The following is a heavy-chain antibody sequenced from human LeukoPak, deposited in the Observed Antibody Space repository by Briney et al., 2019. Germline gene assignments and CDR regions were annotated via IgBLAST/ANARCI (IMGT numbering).Heavy chain of an antibody. V-gene: IGHV4-34*01. CDR2: INHSGST. D-gene: IGHD1-1*01. J-gene: IGHJ4*02. CDR1: GGSFSGYY. CDR3: ARGTGTTMGIDY. Sequence: SETLSLTCAVYGGSFSGYYWSWIRQPPGKGLEWIGEINHSGSTNYNPFLKSRVTISVDTSKNQFSLKLSSVTAADTAVYYCARGTGTTMGIDYWGQGTLVTVSS.